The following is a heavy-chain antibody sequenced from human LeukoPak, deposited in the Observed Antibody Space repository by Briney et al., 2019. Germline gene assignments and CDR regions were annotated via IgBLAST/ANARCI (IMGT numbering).Heavy chain of an antibody. J-gene: IGHJ4*02. CDR3: ARQGSGSYYLDY. D-gene: IGHD3-10*01. V-gene: IGHV4-38-2*02. Sequence: SETLSLTCTVSGYSISSGYYWAWIRQPPGKGLEWIGSIYYSGSTYYNPSLKSRVTISVDTSKNQFSLKLSSVTAADTAVYYCARQGSGSYYLDYWGQGTLVTVSS. CDR1: GYSISSGYY. CDR2: IYYSGST.